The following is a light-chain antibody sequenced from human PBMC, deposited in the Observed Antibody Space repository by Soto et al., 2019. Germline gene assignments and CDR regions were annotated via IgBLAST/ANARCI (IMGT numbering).Light chain of an antibody. V-gene: IGLV2-11*01. Sequence: QSALAQPRSVSEAPGQSVTISCTGTSSNVGGYDLVSWYQQHPGKAPKLMIYDVTTRPSGVPDCFSGSRSGNTASLTISGLQAEDDADYYCCSYAGTYTFYVFGTGTKLTVL. CDR3: CSYAGTYTFYV. J-gene: IGLJ1*01. CDR1: SSNVGGYDL. CDR2: DVT.